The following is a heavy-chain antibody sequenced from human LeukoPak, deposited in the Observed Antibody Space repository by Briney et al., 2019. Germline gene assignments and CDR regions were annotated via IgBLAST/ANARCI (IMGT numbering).Heavy chain of an antibody. D-gene: IGHD6-13*01. CDR2: IYHSGST. CDR1: GYSISSGYY. V-gene: IGHV4-38-2*01. J-gene: IGHJ4*02. Sequence: PSETLSLTCAVSGYSISSGYYWGWIRQPAGEGLEWIGSIYHSGSTYYNPSLKSRVTISVDTSKNQFSLKLSSVTAADTAVYYCARRQYSSSWYRWGQGTLVTVSS. CDR3: ARRQYSSSWYR.